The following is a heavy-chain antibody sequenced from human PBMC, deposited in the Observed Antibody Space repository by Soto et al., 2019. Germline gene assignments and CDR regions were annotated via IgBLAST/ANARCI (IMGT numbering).Heavy chain of an antibody. V-gene: IGHV3-73*01. D-gene: IGHD3-9*01. Sequence: LRLSCAASGFTFSGSAMHWVRQASGKGLEWLGRIRSKANTYATEYAASVKGRFTISRDDSKNTAYLQMNSLKTEDTAVYYCSRSRYYDILTGHYYYYYGMDGWGQGTTVTVSS. CDR3: SRSRYYDILTGHYYYYYGMDG. J-gene: IGHJ6*02. CDR1: GFTFSGSA. CDR2: IRSKANTYAT.